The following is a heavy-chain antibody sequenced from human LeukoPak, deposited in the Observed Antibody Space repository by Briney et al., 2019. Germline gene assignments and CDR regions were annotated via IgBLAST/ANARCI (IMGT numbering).Heavy chain of an antibody. J-gene: IGHJ3*02. V-gene: IGHV4-59*12. Sequence: SETLSLTCTVSGGSISTYYWKWIRQSPGKGLEWIGYVYYTGTTNYNPSLSSRVSISVDTSKDQFSLILTSVTAADTAVYFCAREIGYCAGGSCYFGAFDMWGQGTKVRVSS. CDR1: GGSISTYY. D-gene: IGHD2-15*01. CDR3: AREIGYCAGGSCYFGAFDM. CDR2: VYYTGTT.